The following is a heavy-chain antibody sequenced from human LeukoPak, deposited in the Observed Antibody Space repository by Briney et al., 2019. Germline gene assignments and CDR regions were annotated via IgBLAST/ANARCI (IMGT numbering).Heavy chain of an antibody. V-gene: IGHV4-4*09. CDR1: GGSTSNYY. J-gene: IGHJ4*02. Sequence: SSETLSLTCTVSGGSTSNYYWSWIRQPPGKGLEWIGQIMIGGNTDYDPSLKSRLTISLDTSKNQFSLKLNSMTAADTAVYYCARGGYNYGYIYWGQGTLVTVSS. CDR2: IMIGGNT. D-gene: IGHD5-18*01. CDR3: ARGGYNYGYIY.